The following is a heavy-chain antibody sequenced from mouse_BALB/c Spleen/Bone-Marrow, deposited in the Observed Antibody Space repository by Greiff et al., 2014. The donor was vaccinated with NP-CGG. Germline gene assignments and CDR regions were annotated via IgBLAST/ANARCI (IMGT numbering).Heavy chain of an antibody. D-gene: IGHD2-4*01. CDR1: GFTFSSYA. CDR3: ARHGITRLLDY. V-gene: IGHV5-9-3*01. CDR2: ISSGGSYT. J-gene: IGHJ2*01. Sequence: VQLKESGGGLVKPGGSLKLSCAASGFTFSSYAMSWVRQTPEKRLEWVATISSGGSYTYYPDSVKGRFTIPRDSAKNTLYLQMSSLRSEDTAMYYCARHGITRLLDYWGQGTTLTVSS.